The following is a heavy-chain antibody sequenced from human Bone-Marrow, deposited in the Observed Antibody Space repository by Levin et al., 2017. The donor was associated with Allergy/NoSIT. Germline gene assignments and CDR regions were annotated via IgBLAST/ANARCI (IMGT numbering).Heavy chain of an antibody. CDR2: ISYDGSHI. Sequence: SGGSLRLSCEASGFIFSNYGMNWVRQAPGKGLEWVAVISYDGSHIYYADSVKGRFMISRDNSRNTMSLQLTSLRADDTALYYCARDGDRSSWGDLDYWGQGTLVTVSS. J-gene: IGHJ4*02. V-gene: IGHV3-30*03. CDR1: GFIFSNYG. CDR3: ARDGDRSSWGDLDY. D-gene: IGHD6-13*01.